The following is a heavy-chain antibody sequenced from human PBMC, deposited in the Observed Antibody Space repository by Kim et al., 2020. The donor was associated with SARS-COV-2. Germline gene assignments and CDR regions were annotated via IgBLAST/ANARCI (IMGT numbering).Heavy chain of an antibody. V-gene: IGHV1-18*01. CDR3: ARTLGDGSGSYYNSRPYYYGMDV. D-gene: IGHD3-10*01. Sequence: ASVKVSCKASGYTFTSYGINWVRQAPGQGLEWMGWISAYNGNTNYAQKLQGRVTMTTDTSTSTAYMELRSLRSDDTAVYYCARTLGDGSGSYYNSRPYYYGMDVWGQGTTVTVSS. CDR1: GYTFTSYG. J-gene: IGHJ6*02. CDR2: ISAYNGNT.